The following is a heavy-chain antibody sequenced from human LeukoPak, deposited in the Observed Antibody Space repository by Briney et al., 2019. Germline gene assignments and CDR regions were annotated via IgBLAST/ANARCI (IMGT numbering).Heavy chain of an antibody. CDR3: AKDGDYYDILTGFSRGYYFDH. CDR1: GFTFSSYW. D-gene: IGHD3-9*01. V-gene: IGHV3-7*04. J-gene: IGHJ4*02. CDR2: IKQDGSEK. Sequence: GGSLRLSCAASGFTFSSYWMSWVRQAPGKGLEWVANIKQDGSEKYYVDSVKGRFTISRDNAKNSLYLQMNSLRAEDTAVYYCAKDGDYYDILTGFSRGYYFDHWGPGTLVTVSS.